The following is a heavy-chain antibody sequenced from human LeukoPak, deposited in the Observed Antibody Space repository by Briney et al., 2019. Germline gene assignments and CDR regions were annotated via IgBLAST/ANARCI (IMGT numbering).Heavy chain of an antibody. V-gene: IGHV4-59*08. CDR3: ARGTNYYYDSSGLYYFDY. D-gene: IGHD3-22*01. CDR2: IYYSGST. Sequence: NPSETLSLTCTVSGGSISSYYWSWIRQPPGKGLEWIGYIYYSGSTNYNPSLKSRVTISVDTSKNQFSLKLSSVTAADTAVYYCARGTNYYYDSSGLYYFDYWGQGTLVTVSS. J-gene: IGHJ4*02. CDR1: GGSISSYY.